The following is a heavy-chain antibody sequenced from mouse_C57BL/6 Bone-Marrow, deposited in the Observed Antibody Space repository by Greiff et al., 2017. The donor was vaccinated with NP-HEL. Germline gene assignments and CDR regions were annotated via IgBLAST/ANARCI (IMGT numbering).Heavy chain of an antibody. CDR3: AGGIYDGSRAAMDY. J-gene: IGHJ4*01. Sequence: QVQLQQSGAELVKPGASVKLSCKASGYTFTSYWMHWVKQRPGRGLEWIGRIDPNSGGTKYNEKFKSKATLTVDKPSSTAYMQLSSVTSEDSAVYYCAGGIYDGSRAAMDYWGQGTSVTVSS. CDR1: GYTFTSYW. D-gene: IGHD2-3*01. V-gene: IGHV1-72*01. CDR2: IDPNSGGT.